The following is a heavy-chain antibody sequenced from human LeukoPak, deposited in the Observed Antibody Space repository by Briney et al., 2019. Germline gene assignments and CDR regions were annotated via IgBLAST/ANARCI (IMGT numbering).Heavy chain of an antibody. D-gene: IGHD3-22*01. CDR1: GGTFSSYA. CDR2: IIPIFGTA. CDR3: AREGGEDYDSSGYYLVY. V-gene: IGHV1-69*05. Sequence: ASVKVSCKASGGTFSSYAISWVRQAPGQGLEWMGGIIPIFGTANYAQKFQGRVTMTRDTSTSTVYMELSSLRSEDTAVYYCAREGGEDYDSSGYYLVYWGQGTLVTVSS. J-gene: IGHJ4*02.